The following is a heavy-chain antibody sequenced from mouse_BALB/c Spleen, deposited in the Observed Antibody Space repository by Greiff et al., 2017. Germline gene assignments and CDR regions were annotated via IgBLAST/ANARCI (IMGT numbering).Heavy chain of an antibody. CDR1: GFSLTSYG. CDR3: AREGSGTDYFDY. J-gene: IGHJ2*01. D-gene: IGHD4-1*01. CDR2: IWAGGST. Sequence: VKLMESGPGLVAPSQSLSITCTVSGFSLTSYGVHWVRQPPGKGLEWLGVIWAGGSTNYNSALMSRLSISKDNSKSQVFLKMNSLQTDDTAMYYCAREGSGTDYFDYWGQGTTLTVSA. V-gene: IGHV2-9*02.